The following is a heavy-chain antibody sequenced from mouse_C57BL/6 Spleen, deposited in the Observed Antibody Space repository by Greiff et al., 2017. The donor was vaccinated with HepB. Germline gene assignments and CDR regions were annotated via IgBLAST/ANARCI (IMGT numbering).Heavy chain of an antibody. CDR2: FYPGSGSI. J-gene: IGHJ3*01. CDR1: GYTFTEYT. V-gene: IGHV1-62-2*01. Sequence: QVHVKQSGAELVKPGASVKLSCKASGYTFTEYTIHWVKQRSGQGLEWIGWFYPGSGSIKYNEKFKDKATLTADKSSSTVYMELSRLTSEDSAVYFCARHEDDSYYYGHWGQGTLVTVSA. CDR3: ARHEDDSYYYGH. D-gene: IGHD1-1*01.